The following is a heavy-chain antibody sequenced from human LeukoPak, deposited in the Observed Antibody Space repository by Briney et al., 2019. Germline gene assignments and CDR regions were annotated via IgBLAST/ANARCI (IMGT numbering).Heavy chain of an antibody. CDR3: ARGRDYGDLNWFDP. CDR1: GGTFSSYA. Sequence: GASVRVSCKASGGTFSSYAINWVRQATGQGLEWMGWMNPNNGNTGYAQKFQGRVTMTRNTSISTAYMELSSLRSEDTAVYYCARGRDYGDLNWFDPWGQGTLVTVSS. CDR2: MNPNNGNT. V-gene: IGHV1-8*02. J-gene: IGHJ5*02. D-gene: IGHD4-17*01.